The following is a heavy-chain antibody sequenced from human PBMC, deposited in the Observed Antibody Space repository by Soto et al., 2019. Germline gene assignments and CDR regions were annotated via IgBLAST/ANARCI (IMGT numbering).Heavy chain of an antibody. J-gene: IGHJ4*02. Sequence: GGSLRLSCAASGFTFSSYAMSWVRQAPGKGLEWVSAISGSGGSTYYADSVKGRFTISRDNSKNTLYLQMNSLRAEDTAVYYCAKVGTVAGFSRAFDYWGQGTLVTVSS. D-gene: IGHD6-19*01. CDR2: ISGSGGST. V-gene: IGHV3-23*01. CDR3: AKVGTVAGFSRAFDY. CDR1: GFTFSSYA.